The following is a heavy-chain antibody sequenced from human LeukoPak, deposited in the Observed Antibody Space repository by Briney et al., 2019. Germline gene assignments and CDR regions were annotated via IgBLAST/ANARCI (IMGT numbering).Heavy chain of an antibody. CDR2: IWYDGSNK. CDR1: GITFSSYG. CDR3: ARAYYYDSSGYYYSPALDY. D-gene: IGHD3-22*01. Sequence: GGSLRLSCAASGITFSSYGMHWVRQAPGKGLEWVAVIWYDGSNKYYADSVKGRFTISRDNSKNTLYLQMNSLRAEDTAVYYCARAYYYDSSGYYYSPALDYWGQGTLVTVSS. V-gene: IGHV3-33*01. J-gene: IGHJ4*02.